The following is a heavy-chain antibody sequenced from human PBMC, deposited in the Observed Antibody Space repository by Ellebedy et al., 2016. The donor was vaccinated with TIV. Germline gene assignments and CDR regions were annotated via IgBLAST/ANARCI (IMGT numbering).Heavy chain of an antibody. D-gene: IGHD3-10*01. CDR1: GYTFTSYG. J-gene: IGHJ5*02. CDR3: ARVWFGELLGENWFDP. Sequence: ASVKVSCKASGYTFTSYGISWVRQAPGQGLEWMGWISAYNGNTNYAQKLQGRVTMTTDTSTSTAYMELRSLRSDDTAVYYCARVWFGELLGENWFDPWGQGTLVTVSS. V-gene: IGHV1-18*01. CDR2: ISAYNGNT.